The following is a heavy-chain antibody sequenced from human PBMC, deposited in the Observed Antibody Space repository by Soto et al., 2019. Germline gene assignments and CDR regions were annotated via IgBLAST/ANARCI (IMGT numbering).Heavy chain of an antibody. J-gene: IGHJ4*02. Sequence: GGSLRLSCAASGFTFTRYSMHWVRQAPGKGLEWVSSISSTTNYIYYGDSMKGRFTISRGNAKNSLYLEMNSLRAEDTAVYYCARESEDLTSNFDYWGQGTLVTVSS. V-gene: IGHV3-21*06. CDR1: GFTFTRYS. CDR2: ISSTTNYI. CDR3: ARESEDLTSNFDY.